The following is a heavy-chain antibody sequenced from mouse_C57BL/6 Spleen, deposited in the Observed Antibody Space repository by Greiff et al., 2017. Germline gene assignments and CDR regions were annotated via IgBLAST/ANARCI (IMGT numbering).Heavy chain of an antibody. CDR1: GYTFTSYW. J-gene: IGHJ4*01. Sequence: QVQLQQPGAELVKPGASVKLSCKASGYTFTSYWMQWVKQRPGQGLEWIGEIDPSGSYTNYNQKFKGKATLTVDTSSRTAYMQLSSLTSEGSAVYYGAEGSLLDYWGQGTSVTVSS. CDR3: AEGSLLDY. V-gene: IGHV1-50*01. D-gene: IGHD1-2*01. CDR2: IDPSGSYT.